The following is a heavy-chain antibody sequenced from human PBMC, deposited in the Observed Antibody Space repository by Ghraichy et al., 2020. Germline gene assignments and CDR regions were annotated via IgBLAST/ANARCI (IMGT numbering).Heavy chain of an antibody. CDR3: ARAVPYYDPNWFDP. CDR2: IYYSGST. D-gene: IGHD3-22*01. J-gene: IGHJ5*02. V-gene: IGHV4-59*01. Sequence: ESLNISCTVSGGSISSYYWSWIRQPPGKGLEWIGYIYYSGSTNYNPSLKSRVTISVDTSKNQFSLKLSSVTAADTAVYYCARAVPYYDPNWFDPWGQGTLVTVSS. CDR1: GGSISSYY.